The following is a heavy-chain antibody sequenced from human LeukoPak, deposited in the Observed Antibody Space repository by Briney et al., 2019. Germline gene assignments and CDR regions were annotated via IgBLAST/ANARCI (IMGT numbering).Heavy chain of an antibody. Sequence: PSQTLSLTCTVSGGSISSGDYYWSWIRRPPGKGLEWIGYIYYSGSTYYNPSLKSRVTISVDTSKNQFSLKLSSVTAADTAVYYCARMGYYDSSGYTHFDYWGQGTLVTVSS. J-gene: IGHJ4*02. D-gene: IGHD3-22*01. V-gene: IGHV4-30-4*01. CDR3: ARMGYYDSSGYTHFDY. CDR2: IYYSGST. CDR1: GGSISSGDYY.